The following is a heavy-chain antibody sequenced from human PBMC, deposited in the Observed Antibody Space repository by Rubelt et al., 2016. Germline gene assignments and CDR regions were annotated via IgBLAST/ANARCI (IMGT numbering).Heavy chain of an antibody. Sequence: QLQLQESGPGLVKPSETLSLTCTVSGGSIGSSSYYWGWIRQPPGKGLEWIGSIFYSGGTYYNPSLKSRVPMSVDTSKNQFSLKMSSVTAADTAVYYCARHSIAVAGRGDYWGQGTLVTVSS. CDR2: IFYSGGT. CDR1: GGSIGSSSYY. CDR3: ARHSIAVAGRGDY. J-gene: IGHJ4*02. V-gene: IGHV4-39*07. D-gene: IGHD6-19*01.